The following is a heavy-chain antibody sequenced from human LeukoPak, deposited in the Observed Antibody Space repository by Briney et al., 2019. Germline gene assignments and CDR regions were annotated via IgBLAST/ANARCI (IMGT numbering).Heavy chain of an antibody. CDR3: ARGKGRARGPYYYESSGYYYFDY. CDR2: INHGGST. J-gene: IGHJ4*02. Sequence: SETLSLTCAVYGGSFSGYYWSWIRQPPGKGLEWIGEINHGGSTNYNPSLKSRVTISVDTSKNQFSLKLSSVTAADTAVYYCARGKGRARGPYYYESSGYYYFDYWGEGTRVTVFS. V-gene: IGHV4-34*01. CDR1: GGSFSGYY. D-gene: IGHD3-22*01.